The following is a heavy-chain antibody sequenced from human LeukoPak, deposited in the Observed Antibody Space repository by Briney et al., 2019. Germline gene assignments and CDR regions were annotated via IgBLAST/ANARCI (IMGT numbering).Heavy chain of an antibody. CDR3: ARDRRPSTPGKYDY. Sequence: ASVKVSCKASGYTFTSYDINWVRQATGQGLEWMGWMNPNSGNTGYAQKFQGRVTMTRNTSISTAYMELSSLRSEDTAVYYCARDRRPSTPGKYDYWGQGTLVTVSS. D-gene: IGHD2-15*01. CDR1: GYTFTSYD. V-gene: IGHV1-8*01. CDR2: MNPNSGNT. J-gene: IGHJ4*02.